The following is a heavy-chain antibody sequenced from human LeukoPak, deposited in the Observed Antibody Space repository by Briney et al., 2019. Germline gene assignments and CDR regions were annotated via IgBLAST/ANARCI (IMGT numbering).Heavy chain of an antibody. CDR1: GYTFTSYY. CDR3: ARGTNRDGIRGYSGYDYRGDFDY. D-gene: IGHD5-12*01. CDR2: INPSGGST. J-gene: IGHJ4*02. Sequence: ASVKVSCKASGYTFTSYYMHWVRQAPGQGLEWMGIINPSGGSTSYAQKFQGRVTMTRDTSTSTVYMELSSLRSEDTAVYYCARGTNRDGIRGYSGYDYRGDFDYWGQGTLVTVSS. V-gene: IGHV1-46*01.